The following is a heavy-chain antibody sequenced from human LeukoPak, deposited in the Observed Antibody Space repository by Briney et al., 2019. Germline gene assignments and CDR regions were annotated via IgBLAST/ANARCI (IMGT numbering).Heavy chain of an antibody. D-gene: IGHD3-9*01. CDR3: ARDLDTYDILTGYVS. Sequence: GGSLRLSCAASGFTFSSYWMSWVRQAPGKGLEWVANIRQDGSEKYYVDSVKGRFTISRDNAKNSLSLQMNSLRAEDTAVYYCARDLDTYDILTGYVSWGQGTLVTVSS. CDR1: GFTFSSYW. V-gene: IGHV3-7*01. CDR2: IRQDGSEK. J-gene: IGHJ5*02.